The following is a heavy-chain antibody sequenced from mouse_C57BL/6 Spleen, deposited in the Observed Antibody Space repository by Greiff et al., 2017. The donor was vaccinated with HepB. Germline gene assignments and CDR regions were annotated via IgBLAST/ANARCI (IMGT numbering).Heavy chain of an antibody. CDR3: ARSNWDVGFAY. D-gene: IGHD4-1*01. J-gene: IGHJ3*01. CDR1: GYTFPCFC. V-gene: IGHV1-55*01. CDR2: IYPGSGST. Sequence: VQLQQPGAELVKPGASVKMSCKSSGYTFPCFCITWVVQRPCQGLEWIGDIYPGSGSTNYNEKFKSKATLTVDTSSSTAYMQLSSLTSEDSAVYYCARSNWDVGFAYWGQGTLVTVSA.